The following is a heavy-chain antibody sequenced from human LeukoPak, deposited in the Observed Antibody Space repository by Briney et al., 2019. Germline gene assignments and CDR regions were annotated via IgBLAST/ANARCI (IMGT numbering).Heavy chain of an antibody. CDR1: GFTFSSYS. V-gene: IGHV3-21*05. J-gene: IGHJ4*02. D-gene: IGHD6-13*01. CDR2: ISSSSSYI. CDR3: ARDLRIAAAPFDY. Sequence: GGSLRLSCAASGFTFSSYSMNWVRQAPGKGLEWVSYISSSSSYIYYADSVKGRFTISRDSAKNSLYLQMNSLRAEDTAVYYCARDLRIAAAPFDYWGQGTLVTVSS.